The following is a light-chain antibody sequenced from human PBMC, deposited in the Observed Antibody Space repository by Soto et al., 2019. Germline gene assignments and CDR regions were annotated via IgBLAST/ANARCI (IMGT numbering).Light chain of an antibody. J-gene: IGKJ2*01. CDR3: QQYSSLPHT. CDR2: GIS. Sequence: ENVLTQSPGTLSLSPGERATLSCRASQSVTNSFFAWYQQKPGQAPRLLIYGISSRAAGIPDRFSGSGSGTDFTLPISRLEPEDFVVYYCQQYSSLPHTFGQGTKLEVK. CDR1: QSVTNSF. V-gene: IGKV3-20*01.